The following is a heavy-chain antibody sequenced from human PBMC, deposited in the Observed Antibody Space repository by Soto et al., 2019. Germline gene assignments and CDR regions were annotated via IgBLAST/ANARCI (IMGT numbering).Heavy chain of an antibody. CDR3: ARAAMQGHQLEGQPPTSQTLDY. D-gene: IGHD1-1*01. J-gene: IGHJ4*02. Sequence: SETLSLTCAVYGESFSGYFWSCIRQPPGEGLQWIGEINRSGGTNCNPSLKSRVTISADTSKNQFSLKMTSVTAADTAVYYCARAAMQGHQLEGQPPTSQTLDYWGQGILVT. V-gene: IGHV4-34*01. CDR1: GESFSGYF. CDR2: INRSGGT.